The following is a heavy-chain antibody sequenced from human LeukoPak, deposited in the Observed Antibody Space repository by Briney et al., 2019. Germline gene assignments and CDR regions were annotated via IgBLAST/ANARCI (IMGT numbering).Heavy chain of an antibody. CDR3: ARDRPYDYVWRSDGLDF. Sequence: GGSLRLSCVVSGVSLSNCNMNWVRQAPGRGLEWVSYISSSSYYIYYTDSAKGRFTISRDNAKNSLYLDMSGLRAEDTAVYYCARDRPYDYVWRSDGLDFWGHGTAVTVSS. V-gene: IGHV3-21*06. J-gene: IGHJ3*01. CDR1: GVSLSNCN. D-gene: IGHD3-16*01. CDR2: ISSSSYYI.